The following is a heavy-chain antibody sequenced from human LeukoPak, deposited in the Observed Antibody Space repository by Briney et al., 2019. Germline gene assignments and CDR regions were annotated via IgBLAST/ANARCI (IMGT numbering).Heavy chain of an antibody. V-gene: IGHV3-23*01. D-gene: IGHD3-9*01. CDR2: IGGSGGST. CDR3: AKRHYDILTGYYNYFDY. J-gene: IGHJ4*02. CDR1: GFTFSSYA. Sequence: GGSLRLSCAASGFTFSSYAMSWVRQAPGKGLGWVSAIGGSGGSTYYADSVKGRFTISRDNSKNTLYLQMNSLRAEDTAVYYCAKRHYDILTGYYNYFDYWGQGTLVTVSS.